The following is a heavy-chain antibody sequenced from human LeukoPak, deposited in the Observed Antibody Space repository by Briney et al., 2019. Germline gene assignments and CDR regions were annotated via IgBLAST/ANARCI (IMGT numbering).Heavy chain of an antibody. CDR3: ARTWAGGVNYGYSKYFHH. Sequence: SVKVSCKASGSTFSSYAVGWVRQAPGQGLEWMGGINPIIGTANYTQKFQGRVTITADDSTRTVYMELSSLRSEDTAVYYCARTWAGGVNYGYSKYFHHWGQGTPVIVSS. J-gene: IGHJ1*01. CDR2: INPIIGTA. V-gene: IGHV1-69*01. CDR1: GSTFSSYA. D-gene: IGHD5-18*01.